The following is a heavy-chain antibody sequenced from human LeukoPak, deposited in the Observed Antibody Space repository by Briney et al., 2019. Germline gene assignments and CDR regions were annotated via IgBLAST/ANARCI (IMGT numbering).Heavy chain of an antibody. CDR2: IYYSGST. J-gene: IGHJ3*02. Sequence: SETLSLTCTVSGGSISSGGYYWSWIRQHPGKGLEWIEYIYYSGSTYYNPSLKSRVTISVDTSKNQFSLKLSSVTAADTAVYYCAREYPGYSYDDAFDIWGRGTMVTVSS. V-gene: IGHV4-31*03. D-gene: IGHD5-18*01. CDR1: GGSISSGGYY. CDR3: AREYPGYSYDDAFDI.